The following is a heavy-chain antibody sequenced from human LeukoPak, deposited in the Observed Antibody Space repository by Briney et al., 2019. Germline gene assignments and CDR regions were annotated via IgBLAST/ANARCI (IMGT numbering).Heavy chain of an antibody. CDR1: GFTFDDYA. Sequence: GGSLRLSCAASGFTFDDYAMHWVRQAPGKGLEWVSGISWNSGSIGYADSVKGRFTISRDNAKNSLYLQMNSLRAEDTALYYCAKVRGWYQQTGSFDYWGQGTLVTVSS. J-gene: IGHJ4*02. V-gene: IGHV3-9*01. CDR2: ISWNSGSI. D-gene: IGHD6-19*01. CDR3: AKVRGWYQQTGSFDY.